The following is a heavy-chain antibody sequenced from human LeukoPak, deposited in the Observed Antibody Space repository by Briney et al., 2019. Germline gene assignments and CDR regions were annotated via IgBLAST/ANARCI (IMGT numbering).Heavy chain of an antibody. CDR2: ISSSSSYI. V-gene: IGHV3-21*01. CDR1: GFTFSSYS. Sequence: TGGSLRLSCAASGFTFSSYSMNWVRQAPGKGLEWVSSISSSSSYIYYADSVKGRFTISRDNAKKSLYLQMNSLRAEDTAVYYCARPLSGTTDFDYWGQGTLVTVSS. D-gene: IGHD1-20*01. J-gene: IGHJ4*02. CDR3: ARPLSGTTDFDY.